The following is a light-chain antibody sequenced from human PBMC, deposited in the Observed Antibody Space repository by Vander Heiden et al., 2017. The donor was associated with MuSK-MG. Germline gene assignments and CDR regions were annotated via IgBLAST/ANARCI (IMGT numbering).Light chain of an antibody. CDR2: WAS. CDR3: QQYYSTPQT. J-gene: IGKJ1*01. Sequence: DIVMTQSPDSLAGSLGERATINCKSSQSVLYSSNNKNYLAWYQQKPGQPPKLLIYWASTRESGVPDRFSGSGSGTDFTLTISSLQAEDVAVYYCQQYYSTPQTFSQGTKVEIK. CDR1: QSVLYSSNNKNY. V-gene: IGKV4-1*01.